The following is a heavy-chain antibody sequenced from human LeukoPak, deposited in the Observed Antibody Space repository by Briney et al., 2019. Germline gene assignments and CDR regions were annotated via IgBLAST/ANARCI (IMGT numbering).Heavy chain of an antibody. CDR3: ARVGGEEYNSILRYWYFDL. D-gene: IGHD1-20*01. V-gene: IGHV4-59*01. CDR1: GGSISSYY. J-gene: IGHJ2*01. Sequence: SETLSLTCTVSGGSISSYYWSWIRQPPGKGLEWIGYIYYSGSTNSNPSLKSRVTISVDTSKNQFSLKLSSVTAADTAVYYCARVGGEEYNSILRYWYFDLWRRGTLVTVSS. CDR2: IYYSGST.